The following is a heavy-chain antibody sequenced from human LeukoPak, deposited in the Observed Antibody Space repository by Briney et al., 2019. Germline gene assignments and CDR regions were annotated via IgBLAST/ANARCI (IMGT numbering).Heavy chain of an antibody. CDR1: GYTFTSYG. CDR3: ARGTPWAYSNTDYYYGMDV. Sequence: GASVKVSCKASGYTFTSYGISWVRQAPGQGLEWMGWISAYNGNTNYAQKLQGRVTMTTDTSTSTAYMELRSLRSDDTAVYYCARGTPWAYSNTDYYYGMDVWGQGTTVTVSS. V-gene: IGHV1-18*01. CDR2: ISAYNGNT. D-gene: IGHD4-11*01. J-gene: IGHJ6*02.